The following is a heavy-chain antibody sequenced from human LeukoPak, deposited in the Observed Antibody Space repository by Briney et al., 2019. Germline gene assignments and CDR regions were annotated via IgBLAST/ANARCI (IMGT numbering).Heavy chain of an antibody. V-gene: IGHV5-51*01. D-gene: IGHD4-11*01. Sequence: GESLKISCKGSGYRFTTYWIGWVRQMPGKGLEWMGIIYPGDSDTRYSPSFQGQVTISADKSISTAYLQWSSLKASDTAMYYCARRGYSNYVPFDYWGQGTLVTVSS. CDR3: ARRGYSNYVPFDY. CDR1: GYRFTTYW. CDR2: IYPGDSDT. J-gene: IGHJ4*02.